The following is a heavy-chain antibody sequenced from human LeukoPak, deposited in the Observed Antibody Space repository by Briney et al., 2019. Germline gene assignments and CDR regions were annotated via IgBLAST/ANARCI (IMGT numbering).Heavy chain of an antibody. J-gene: IGHJ4*02. CDR2: IHTSGST. CDR3: ARRDISSGWSFDY. V-gene: IGHV4-4*07. D-gene: IGHD6-19*01. CDR1: GGSISNYH. Sequence: PSETLSLTCTVSGGSISNYHWSWIRRPAGKGLEWISQIHTSGSTNYNPPLKSRVTMSIDTPENQLSLTIRSVAAADTAVYYCARRDISSGWSFDYWGQGILVTVSS.